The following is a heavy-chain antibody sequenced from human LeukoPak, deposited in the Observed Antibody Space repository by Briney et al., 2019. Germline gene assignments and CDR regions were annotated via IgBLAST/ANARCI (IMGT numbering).Heavy chain of an antibody. J-gene: IGHJ4*02. CDR1: GGSFSGYY. D-gene: IGHD2-2*01. CDR3: ARQGIVPAAVIDY. V-gene: IGHV4-34*01. Sequence: PSETLSLTCAVYGGSFSGYYWSWIRQPPGKGLEWIGEINHSGSTNYNPSLKSRVTISVDTSKNQFSLKLSSVTAADTAVYYCARQGIVPAAVIDYWGQGTLVTVSS. CDR2: INHSGST.